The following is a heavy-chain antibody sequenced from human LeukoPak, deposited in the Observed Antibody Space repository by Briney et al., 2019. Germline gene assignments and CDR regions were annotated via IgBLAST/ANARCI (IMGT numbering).Heavy chain of an antibody. CDR3: ARGVTMIGRLRFNP. CDR1: DGSFSGYY. J-gene: IGHJ5*02. V-gene: IGHV4-34*01. D-gene: IGHD3-22*01. Sequence: PSETLSLTCAVYDGSFSGYYWGWIRQPPGKGLEWIGNIYHTGSTYYNPSLKSRVTISLDTSKNLFSLKLSSVTAADTAVYYCARGVTMIGRLRFNPWGEGSLVTVSS. CDR2: IYHTGST.